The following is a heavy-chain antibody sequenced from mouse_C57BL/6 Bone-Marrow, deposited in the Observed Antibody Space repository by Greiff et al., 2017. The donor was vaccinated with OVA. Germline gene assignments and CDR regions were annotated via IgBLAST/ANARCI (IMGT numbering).Heavy chain of an antibody. V-gene: IGHV5-6*02. J-gene: IGHJ3*01. CDR3: ARLNWDLAY. Sequence: DVMLVESGGDLVKPGGSLKLSCAASGFTFSSYGMSWVRQTPDKRLEWVATISSGGSYTYYPDSVKGRFTISRDNAKNTLYLQMSSLKSEDTAMYYCARLNWDLAYWGQGTLVTVSA. CDR2: ISSGGSYT. CDR1: GFTFSSYG. D-gene: IGHD4-1*02.